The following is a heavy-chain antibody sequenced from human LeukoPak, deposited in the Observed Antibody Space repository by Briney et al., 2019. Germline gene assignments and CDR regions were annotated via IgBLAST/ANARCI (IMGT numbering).Heavy chain of an antibody. CDR2: ISGSGGST. D-gene: IGHD2-8*01. J-gene: IGHJ4*02. CDR3: AKVTVYAPYSLDY. V-gene: IGHV3-23*01. CDR1: TFTFTPGW. Sequence: PGGSLRLSCEASTFTFTPGWMSWVRQAPGKGLEWVSAISGSGGSTYYADSVKGRFTISRDNSKNTLYLQMNSLRAADTAVYYCAKVTVYAPYSLDYWGQGTLVTVSS.